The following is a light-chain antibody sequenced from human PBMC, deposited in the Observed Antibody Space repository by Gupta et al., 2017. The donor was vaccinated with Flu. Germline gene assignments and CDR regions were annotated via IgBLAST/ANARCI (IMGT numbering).Light chain of an antibody. CDR3: MQGAHWLWA. CDR1: EGLEYSDRNTY. V-gene: IGKV2-30*01. CDR2: LVS. Sequence: IACKSSEGLEYSDRNTYLHWLQQRPSQSPTRLKYLVSHRDSRVPDRISGGWSGTYITLKISRVEAGDVGVYYCMQGAHWLWAFGQGTKVEIK. J-gene: IGKJ1*01.